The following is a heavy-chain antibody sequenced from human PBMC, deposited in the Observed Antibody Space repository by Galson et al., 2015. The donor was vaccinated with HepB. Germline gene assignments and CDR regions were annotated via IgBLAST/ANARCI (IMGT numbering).Heavy chain of an antibody. D-gene: IGHD2-15*01. J-gene: IGHJ3*02. CDR2: IIPIFGTA. CDR1: GGTFSSYA. CDR3: ARVHCSGGSCYNAFDI. Sequence: SVKVSCKASGGTFSSYAISWVRQAPGQGLEWMGGIIPIFGTANYAQKFQGRVTITADGSTSTAYMELSSLRSEDTAVYYCARVHCSGGSCYNAFDIWGQGTMVTVSS. V-gene: IGHV1-69*13.